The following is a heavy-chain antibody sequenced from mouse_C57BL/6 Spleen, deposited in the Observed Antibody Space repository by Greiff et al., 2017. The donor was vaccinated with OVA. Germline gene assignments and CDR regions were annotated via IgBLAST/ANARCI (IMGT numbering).Heavy chain of an antibody. J-gene: IGHJ2*01. D-gene: IGHD1-1*01. CDR1: GYSITSGYY. CDR3: ARGDYYAFDY. V-gene: IGHV3-6*01. CDR2: ISYDGSN. Sequence: EVQLQESGPGLVKPSQSLSLTCSVTGYSITSGYYWNWLRQFPGNKLEWMGYISYDGSNNYNPSLKNRISITRDTSKNQFFLKLNSVTTEDTATYYCARGDYYAFDYWGQGTTLTVSS.